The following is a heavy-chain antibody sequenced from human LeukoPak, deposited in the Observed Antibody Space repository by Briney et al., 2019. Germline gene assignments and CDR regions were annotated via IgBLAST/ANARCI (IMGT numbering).Heavy chain of an antibody. J-gene: IGHJ4*02. D-gene: IGHD3-3*01. CDR3: ARSGEYYDFWSGNYPDY. CDR1: GYSFTSWW. Sequence: GESLKISCKGSGYSFTSWWIGWVRQMPGNGLEWMGIIYPGDSDIRYSPSFQGQVTISADKSISTAYLQWSSLKASDTAMYYCARSGEYYDFWSGNYPDYWGQGTLVTVSS. V-gene: IGHV5-51*01. CDR2: IYPGDSDI.